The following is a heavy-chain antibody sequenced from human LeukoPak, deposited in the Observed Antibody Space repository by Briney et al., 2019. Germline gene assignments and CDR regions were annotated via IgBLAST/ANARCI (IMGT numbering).Heavy chain of an antibody. V-gene: IGHV4-34*01. Sequence: SETLSLTCAVYGGSFSGYYWSWIRHPPGKGLEWIGEISHGGSTNYNPSLKSRVTISVDTSKNQFSLKLSCVTAADTAVYYCARLQAAAGSSFDYWGQGTLVTFSS. D-gene: IGHD6-13*01. CDR1: GGSFSGYY. CDR2: ISHGGST. CDR3: ARLQAAAGSSFDY. J-gene: IGHJ4*02.